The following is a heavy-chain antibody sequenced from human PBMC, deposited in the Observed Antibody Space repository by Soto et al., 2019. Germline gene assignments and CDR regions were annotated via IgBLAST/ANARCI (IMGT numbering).Heavy chain of an antibody. CDR3: ARALYCSGGSCYSGGRWFDP. J-gene: IGHJ5*02. D-gene: IGHD2-15*01. CDR1: GGSISSGGYS. V-gene: IGHV4-30-2*01. Sequence: SETLSLTCAVSGGSISSGGYSWSWIRQPPGKGLEWIGYIYHSGSTYYNPSLKSRVTISVDRSKNQFSLKLSSVTAADTAVYYCARALYCSGGSCYSGGRWFDPWGQGTLVTVSS. CDR2: IYHSGST.